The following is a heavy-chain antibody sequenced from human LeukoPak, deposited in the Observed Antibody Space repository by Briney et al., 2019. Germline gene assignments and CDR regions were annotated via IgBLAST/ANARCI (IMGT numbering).Heavy chain of an antibody. CDR3: AKADTAMVVLRSFDY. Sequence: GGSLRLSCAASGFTFDDYAMHWVRQAPGKGLEWVSGISWNSGSIGYADSVKGRFTISRDNSKNTLYLQMNSLRAEDTAVYYCAKADTAMVVLRSFDYWGQGTLVTVSS. V-gene: IGHV3-9*01. CDR2: ISWNSGSI. D-gene: IGHD5-18*01. J-gene: IGHJ4*02. CDR1: GFTFDDYA.